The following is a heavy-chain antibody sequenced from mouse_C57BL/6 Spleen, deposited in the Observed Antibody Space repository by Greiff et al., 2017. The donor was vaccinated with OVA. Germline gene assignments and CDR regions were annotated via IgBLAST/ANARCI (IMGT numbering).Heavy chain of an antibody. CDR3: ARESPYDYFDY. Sequence: EVKVVESEGGLVQPGSSMKLSCTASGFTFSDYYMAWVRQVPEKGLEWVANINYDGSSTYYLDSLKSRFIISRDNAKNILYLQMSSLKSEDTATYYCARESPYDYFDYWGQGTTLTVSS. V-gene: IGHV5-16*01. CDR1: GFTFSDYY. D-gene: IGHD2-3*01. J-gene: IGHJ2*01. CDR2: INYDGSST.